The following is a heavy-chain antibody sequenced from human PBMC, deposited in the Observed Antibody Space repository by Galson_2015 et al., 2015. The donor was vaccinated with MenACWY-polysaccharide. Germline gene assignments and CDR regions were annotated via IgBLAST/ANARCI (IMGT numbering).Heavy chain of an antibody. CDR3: ARGYMVRGGYFDP. J-gene: IGHJ4*01. CDR1: GSTFSSYL. V-gene: IGHV3-48*01. D-gene: IGHD3-10*01. Sequence: SLRLSCAVSGSTFSSYLMTWVRQAPGKGLEWVSYIGTSSSTISYADSVKGRFTISRDNAENSLYLQMNSLRVEDTAVYYCARGYMVRGGYFDPWGHGTLVTVSS. CDR2: IGTSSSTI.